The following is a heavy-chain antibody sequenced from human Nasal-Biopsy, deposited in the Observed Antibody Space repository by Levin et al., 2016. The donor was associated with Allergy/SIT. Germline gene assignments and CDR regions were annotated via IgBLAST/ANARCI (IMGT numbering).Heavy chain of an antibody. J-gene: IGHJ5*02. Sequence: GESLKISCGASDFNFDDYAMTWVRQSRGKGLEWVSVIYSGGDTYYAGSVKGRFTISRDISMNTLYLQMNSLRADDTAVYYCARGFADDAYWSWGQGTLVTVSS. V-gene: IGHV3-53*01. D-gene: IGHD1-1*01. CDR1: DFNFDDYA. CDR3: ARGFADDAYWS. CDR2: IYSGGDT.